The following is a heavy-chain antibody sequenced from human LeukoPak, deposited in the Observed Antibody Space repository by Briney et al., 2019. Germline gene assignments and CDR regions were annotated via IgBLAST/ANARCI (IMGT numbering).Heavy chain of an antibody. J-gene: IGHJ4*02. CDR1: GGSISSSNSY. D-gene: IGHD3-22*01. CDR2: VFYSGSP. V-gene: IGHV4-39*01. Sequence: SETLSLTCTVSGGSISSSNSYWGWIRQPPGQGLEWIGTVFYSGSPYYNPSLKSRVTISMDTSKNQFSLNLTSVTAADTAVYYCARPRVRYYDSSGYYYDYWGQGTLVTVSS. CDR3: ARPRVRYYDSSGYYYDY.